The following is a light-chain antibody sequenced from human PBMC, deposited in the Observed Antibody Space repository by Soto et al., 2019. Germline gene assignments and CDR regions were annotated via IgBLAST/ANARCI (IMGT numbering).Light chain of an antibody. J-gene: IGKJ4*01. CDR2: DAS. CDR3: QQYSSMFA. V-gene: IGKV1-33*01. CDR1: HDVSRN. Sequence: DIQMTQSPSSLSASVGDRVTIACQSSHDVSRNLNWLQQKPGESPKLLINDASNLERGVPSRFRGTGSGTDFTLIISSLQPEDVATYYSQQYSSMFAFGGGTAIEIK.